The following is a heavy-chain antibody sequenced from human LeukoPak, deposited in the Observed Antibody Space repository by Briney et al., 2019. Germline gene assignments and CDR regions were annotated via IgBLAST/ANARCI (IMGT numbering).Heavy chain of an antibody. CDR2: IYYSGST. CDR3: ARRFGLWLGHYYYYMDV. CDR1: GGSISSSSYY. Sequence: PSETLSLTCTVSGGSISSSSYYWGWIRQPPGKGLEWIGIIYYSGSTYSNPSLKSRVTISVDTPKNQFSLKLSSVTAADTAVYYCARRFGLWLGHYYYYMDVWGKGTTVTISS. V-gene: IGHV4-39*01. D-gene: IGHD3-10*01. J-gene: IGHJ6*03.